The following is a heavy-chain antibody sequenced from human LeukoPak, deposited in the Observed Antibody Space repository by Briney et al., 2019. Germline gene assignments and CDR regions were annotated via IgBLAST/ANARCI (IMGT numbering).Heavy chain of an antibody. J-gene: IGHJ3*02. CDR2: INDSRST. Sequence: SETLSLTCAVYGGSFSGSCWSWIRQPPGKGLEWIGQINDSRSTNSNPVLKSRITISVDSSKNQFSLKLSSVTAADAAVYYCAIAYLEWRAFDIWGQGTVVTVSS. CDR3: AIAYLEWRAFDI. V-gene: IGHV4-34*01. D-gene: IGHD3-3*01. CDR1: GGSFSGSC.